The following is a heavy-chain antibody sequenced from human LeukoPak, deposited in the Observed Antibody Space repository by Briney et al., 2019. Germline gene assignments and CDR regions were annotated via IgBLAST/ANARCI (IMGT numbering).Heavy chain of an antibody. D-gene: IGHD3-10*01. J-gene: IGHJ5*02. Sequence: SETLSLTCTVSGGSISSSSSYWAWLRQPPGKGLEWIGEIYHSGSTNYNPSLKSRVTISVDKSKNQFSLKLSSVTAADTAVYYCARGPRVRGVIITKGNWFDPWGQGTLVTVSS. CDR2: IYHSGST. CDR1: GGSISSSSSY. V-gene: IGHV4-39*07. CDR3: ARGPRVRGVIITKGNWFDP.